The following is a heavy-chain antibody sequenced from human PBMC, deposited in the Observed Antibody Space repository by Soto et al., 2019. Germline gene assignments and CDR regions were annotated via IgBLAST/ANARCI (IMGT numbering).Heavy chain of an antibody. CDR1: GFTFSNAW. CDR2: IKSKTDGGTT. D-gene: IGHD6-19*01. Sequence: EVQLVESGGGLVKPGGSLRLSCAASGFTFSNAWMNWVRQAPGKGLEWVGRIKSKTDGGTTVYAAPVKGRFTISRDDSKNTLYLQMNSLKTEDTAVYYCTTIAGAAVAYGMDVWGQGTTVTVSS. J-gene: IGHJ6*02. CDR3: TTIAGAAVAYGMDV. V-gene: IGHV3-15*07.